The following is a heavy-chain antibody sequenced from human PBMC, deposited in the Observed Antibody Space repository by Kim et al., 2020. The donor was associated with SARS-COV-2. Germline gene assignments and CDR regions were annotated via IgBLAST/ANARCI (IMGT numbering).Heavy chain of an antibody. CDR2: ISYDGSNK. D-gene: IGHD3-22*01. CDR1: GFTFSSYG. Sequence: GGSLRLSCAASGFTFSSYGMHCFRHAPGTGLEWVAVISYDGSNKYYADSVKGRFTISRDNSKNTLYLQMNSLRAEDTAVYYCAKGPGSGYYFDYWGQGTLVTVSS. CDR3: AKGPGSGYYFDY. J-gene: IGHJ4*02. V-gene: IGHV3-30*18.